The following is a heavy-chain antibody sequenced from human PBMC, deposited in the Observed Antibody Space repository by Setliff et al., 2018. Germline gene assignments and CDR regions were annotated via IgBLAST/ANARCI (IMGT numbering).Heavy chain of an antibody. CDR1: GDTFRSYG. V-gene: IGHV1-69*05. CDR3: VREGVDTRSSTDYRYYMDV. Sequence: SVKVSCKASGDTFRSYGISWVRQAPGQGLEWMGGTIPMFGSTSYAQKFQGGFTIITDESTTTAYMELSSLGSEDTAVYYCVREGVDTRSSTDYRYYMDVWGKGTTVT. J-gene: IGHJ6*03. D-gene: IGHD5-18*01. CDR2: TIPMFGST.